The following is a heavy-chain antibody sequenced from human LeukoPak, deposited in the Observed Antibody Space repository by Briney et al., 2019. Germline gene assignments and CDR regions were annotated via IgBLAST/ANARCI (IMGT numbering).Heavy chain of an antibody. Sequence: PGGSLRLSCAASGFTFSSYSMNWVRQAPGKGLEWVSSISSSSSYIYYADSVEGRFTISRDNAKNSVYLQMNSLRAEDTAVYYCASHPTPGIAAAGTFNYWGQGTLVTVSS. CDR1: GFTFSSYS. J-gene: IGHJ4*02. CDR3: ASHPTPGIAAAGTFNY. CDR2: ISSSSSYI. D-gene: IGHD6-13*01. V-gene: IGHV3-21*04.